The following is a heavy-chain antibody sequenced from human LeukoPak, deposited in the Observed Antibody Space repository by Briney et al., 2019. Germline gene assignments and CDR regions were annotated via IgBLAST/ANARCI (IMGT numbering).Heavy chain of an antibody. CDR2: INSDGTST. D-gene: IGHD5-12*01. Sequence: PGGSLRLSCAASGFTFSSSWMHWVRHAPGKGLMWVSRINSDGTSTIYADSVKGRFTISRDNAKNTLFLQMNSLRAEDTAVYYCARNYYYRFDYWGQGTLVTVSS. V-gene: IGHV3-74*01. CDR1: GFTFSSSW. CDR3: ARNYYYRFDY. J-gene: IGHJ4*02.